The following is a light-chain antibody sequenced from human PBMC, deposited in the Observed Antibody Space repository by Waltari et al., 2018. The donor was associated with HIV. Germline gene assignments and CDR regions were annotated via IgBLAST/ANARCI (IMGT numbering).Light chain of an antibody. V-gene: IGKV3-20*01. Sequence: EIVLTQSPGTLSLSPGERATLSCRASQSVDSRYLAWYQHKPGQAPRLLIHASSSRATGIPDRISGSGSGTDFTLSISRLEPEDFAVYYCQQNGTSPWTFGQGTKVEIK. CDR3: QQNGTSPWT. J-gene: IGKJ1*01. CDR2: ASS. CDR1: QSVDSRY.